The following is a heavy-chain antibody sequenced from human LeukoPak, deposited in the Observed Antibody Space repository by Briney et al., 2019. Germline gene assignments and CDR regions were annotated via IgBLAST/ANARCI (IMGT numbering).Heavy chain of an antibody. J-gene: IGHJ4*02. V-gene: IGHV1-18*01. Sequence: ASVKVSCKASGYTFTRHGVSWVRQAPGQGLEWMGWISAHNGDTKYAQNFQGRVTITTDTSTTTAYMELRSLRSDDTAVYYCARDPSNTSGNFPYFDYWGQGTLVTVSS. CDR3: ARDPSNTSGNFPYFDY. D-gene: IGHD3-22*01. CDR2: ISAHNGDT. CDR1: GYTFTRHG.